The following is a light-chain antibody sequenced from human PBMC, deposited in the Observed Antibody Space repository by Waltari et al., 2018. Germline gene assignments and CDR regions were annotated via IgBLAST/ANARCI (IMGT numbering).Light chain of an antibody. J-gene: IGKJ3*01. Sequence: EIVLTQSPDTVSLSPGERATLSCRASQSISSYLAWYQQKLGQAPGPLIYDASNRATGIPARFSGSGSGTDFTLTISSLEPEDFAVYNCQQCSNWPPPFGPGTKVDIK. V-gene: IGKV3-11*01. CDR1: QSISSY. CDR2: DAS. CDR3: QQCSNWPPP.